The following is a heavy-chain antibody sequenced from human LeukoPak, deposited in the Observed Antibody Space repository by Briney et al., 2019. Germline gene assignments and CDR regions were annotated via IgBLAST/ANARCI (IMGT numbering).Heavy chain of an antibody. CDR1: GGSISSKSDS. V-gene: IGHV4-39*01. CDR2: IYYSGST. Sequence: ASETLSLTCTVSGGSISSKSDSWGWIRQTPGKGLEWIGSIYYSGSTYYNPSLKSRVTISVDTSKNQFSLKLSSVTAADTAVYYCARWDSSSWYADYWGQGTLVTVSS. J-gene: IGHJ4*02. CDR3: ARWDSSSWYADY. D-gene: IGHD6-13*01.